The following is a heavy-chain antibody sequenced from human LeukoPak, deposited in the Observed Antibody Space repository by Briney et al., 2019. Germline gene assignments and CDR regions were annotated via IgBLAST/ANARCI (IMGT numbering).Heavy chain of an antibody. Sequence: PSETLSLTCTVSGGSIGSYYWSWIRQPPGKGLEWIGYIYYSGSTKYTPSLKSRVTISVDTSKNQFSLKLSSVTAADTAVYYCARAQPTVTLYYFDYWGQGTLVTVSS. CDR1: GGSIGSYY. V-gene: IGHV4-59*01. CDR3: ARAQPTVTLYYFDY. CDR2: IYYSGST. J-gene: IGHJ4*02. D-gene: IGHD4-17*01.